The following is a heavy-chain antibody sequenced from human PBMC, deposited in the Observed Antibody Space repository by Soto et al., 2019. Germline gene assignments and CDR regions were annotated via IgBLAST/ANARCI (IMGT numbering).Heavy chain of an antibody. Sequence: WASVKVSCKASGGTFSSYAISWVRQAPGQGLEWMGGIIPIFGTANYAQKFQGRVTITADESTSTAYMELSSLRSEDTAVYYCASDIVVVVAATQSYYYGMDVWGQGTTVTVSS. V-gene: IGHV1-69*13. CDR2: IIPIFGTA. CDR1: GGTFSSYA. CDR3: ASDIVVVVAATQSYYYGMDV. D-gene: IGHD2-15*01. J-gene: IGHJ6*02.